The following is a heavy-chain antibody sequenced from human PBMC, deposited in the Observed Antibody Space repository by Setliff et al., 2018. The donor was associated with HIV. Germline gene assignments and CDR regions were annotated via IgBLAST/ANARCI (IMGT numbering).Heavy chain of an antibody. J-gene: IGHJ4*02. CDR1: GITFSGYS. CDR2: IIESGGT. D-gene: IGHD2-2*01. V-gene: IGHV3-23*01. CDR3: AKVTSFWFEDY. Sequence: PGGSLRLSCAASGITFSGYSMSWVRQAPGKGLEWVSAIIESGGTFYTDSVKGRFTISRDNSKNTLYLQMNSLRAEDTAVYYCAKVTSFWFEDYWGQGTLVTVS.